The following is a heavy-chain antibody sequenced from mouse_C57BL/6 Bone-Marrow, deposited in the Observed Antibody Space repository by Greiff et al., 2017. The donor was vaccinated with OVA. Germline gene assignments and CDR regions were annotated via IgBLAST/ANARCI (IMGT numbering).Heavy chain of an antibody. CDR1: GFNIKDDY. CDR3: TTGSTPYYAMDY. D-gene: IGHD1-1*01. Sequence: EVKLQESGAELVRPGASVKLSCTASGFNIKDDYMHWVKQRPEQGLEWIGWIDPENGDTESASKFQGKATITADTSSHTAYLQLSSLTSEDTAVYYCTTGSTPYYAMDYWGQGTSVTVSS. J-gene: IGHJ4*01. CDR2: IDPENGDT. V-gene: IGHV14-4*01.